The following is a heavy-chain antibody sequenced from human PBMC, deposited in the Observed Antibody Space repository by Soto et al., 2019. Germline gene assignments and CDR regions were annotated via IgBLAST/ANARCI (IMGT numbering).Heavy chain of an antibody. Sequence: SVKVSCKASGGTFSSYAISWVRQAPGQGLEWMGGIIPIFGTANYAQKFQGRVTITADESTSTAYMELSSLRSEDTAVYYCARGSGVGATSYYYYGMDAWGQGTTVTVSS. CDR1: GGTFSSYA. CDR3: ARGSGVGATSYYYYGMDA. D-gene: IGHD1-26*01. J-gene: IGHJ6*02. CDR2: IIPIFGTA. V-gene: IGHV1-69*13.